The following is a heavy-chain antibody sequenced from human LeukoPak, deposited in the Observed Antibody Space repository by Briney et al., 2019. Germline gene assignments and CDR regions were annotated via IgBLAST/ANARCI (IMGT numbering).Heavy chain of an antibody. V-gene: IGHV4-61*01. D-gene: IGHD3-10*01. CDR3: ATSPPGFGELNFDY. J-gene: IGHJ4*02. CDR1: GGSVSSGSYY. CDR2: IYYSGST. Sequence: SETLSLTCTVSGGSVSSGSYYWSWIRQPPGKGLEWIGYIYYSGSTNYNLSLKSRVTISVDTSKNQFSLKLSSVTAADTAVYYCATSPPGFGELNFDYWGQGTLVTVSS.